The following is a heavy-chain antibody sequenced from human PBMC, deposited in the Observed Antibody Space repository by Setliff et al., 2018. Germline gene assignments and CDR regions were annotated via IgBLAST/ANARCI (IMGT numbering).Heavy chain of an antibody. V-gene: IGHV1-18*01. CDR3: ALEYSNSSPTVYYYMDV. CDR2: ISAYNGNT. CDR1: GYTFTSYG. D-gene: IGHD6-6*01. Sequence: VKVSCKASGYTFTSYGISWVRQAPGQGLEWMGWISAYNGNTNYAQKFQVRVTITADKSTSTAYMELSRLTSEDTAVYYCALEYSNSSPTVYYYMDVWGKGTTVTAP. J-gene: IGHJ6*03.